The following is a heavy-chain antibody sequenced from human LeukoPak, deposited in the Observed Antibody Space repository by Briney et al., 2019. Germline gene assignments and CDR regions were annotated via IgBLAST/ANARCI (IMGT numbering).Heavy chain of an antibody. D-gene: IGHD3-10*01. CDR2: INHSGST. Sequence: SETLSLTCAVYGGSFSGYYWSWIRQPPGKGLEWIGEINHSGSTNYNPSLKSRVTISVDTSKNQFSLKLSSVTAADTAVYYCARFIDGSGSAAYYFDYWGQGTLVTVSS. V-gene: IGHV4-34*01. CDR1: GGSFSGYY. J-gene: IGHJ4*02. CDR3: ARFIDGSGSAAYYFDY.